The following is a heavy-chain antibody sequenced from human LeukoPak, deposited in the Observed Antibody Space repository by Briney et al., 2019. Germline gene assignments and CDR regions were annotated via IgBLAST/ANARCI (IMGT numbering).Heavy chain of an antibody. Sequence: PGGTLTLSCAASGLTLSSYGMSWVRQAAGKGLEWVSTISGLRDSTSYADSVKGRFTISRDNSKNTLYLQMNSLRAEDTAVYYCAKDPNFYYCMDVWGKGTTVTISS. J-gene: IGHJ6*03. CDR1: GLTLSSYG. V-gene: IGHV3-23*01. CDR2: ISGLRDST. CDR3: AKDPNFYYCMDV.